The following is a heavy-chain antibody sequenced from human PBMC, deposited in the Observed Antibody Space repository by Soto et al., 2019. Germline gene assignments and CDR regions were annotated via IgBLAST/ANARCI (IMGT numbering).Heavy chain of an antibody. CDR3: ARGRGSSGKYFQH. CDR2: IYYSGST. Sequence: QVQLQESGPGLVKPSQTLSLTCTVSGGSISSGGYYWSWIRQHPGKGLEWIGYIYYSGSTYYNPSRKSRVTISVDTSKNQFSLKLSSVTAADTAVYYCARGRGSSGKYFQHWGQGTLVTVSS. J-gene: IGHJ1*01. CDR1: GGSISSGGYY. D-gene: IGHD6-25*01. V-gene: IGHV4-31*03.